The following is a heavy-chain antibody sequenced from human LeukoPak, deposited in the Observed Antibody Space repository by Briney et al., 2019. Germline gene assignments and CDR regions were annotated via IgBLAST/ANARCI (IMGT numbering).Heavy chain of an antibody. V-gene: IGHV3-30*07. CDR1: GFTFSSYA. CDR3: AKEWSAFDM. CDR2: ISYDGSNK. J-gene: IGHJ3*02. D-gene: IGHD2-8*01. Sequence: PGGSLRLSCAASGFTFSSYAMHWVRQAPGKGLEWVAVISYDGSNKYYADSVKGRFTISRENSKNTLFLQMSGLRAEDTAMYYCAKEWSAFDMWGQGTMVTVSS.